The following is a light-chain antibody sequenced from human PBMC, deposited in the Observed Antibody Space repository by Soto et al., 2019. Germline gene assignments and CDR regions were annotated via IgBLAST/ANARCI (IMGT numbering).Light chain of an antibody. CDR1: SSDVGGYNY. CDR2: EVN. CDR3: SSFAGSNNWGV. V-gene: IGLV2-8*01. Sequence: QSALTQPPSASGSPRQSVTISCTGTSSDVGGYNYVSWYQQHPGKAPKLVIYEVNKRPSGVPDRFSGSKSGDTASLTVSGLQAEDEADYYCSSFAGSNNWGVFGGGTKLTVL. J-gene: IGLJ2*01.